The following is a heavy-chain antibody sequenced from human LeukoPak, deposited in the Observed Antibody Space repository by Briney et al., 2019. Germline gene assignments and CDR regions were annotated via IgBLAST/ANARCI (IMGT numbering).Heavy chain of an antibody. V-gene: IGHV1-46*01. CDR1: GYXFTSYN. J-gene: IGHJ4*02. Sequence: ASVKVSCKASGYXFTSYNIHWVRQAPGQGLQWMGIINPSGGHTNYAQKFQGRVIMTRDTSTSTLYMDLSSLRSDDTAVYYCARGTLTVTTTFDYWGQGTLVSVSS. D-gene: IGHD4-17*01. CDR2: INPSGGHT. CDR3: ARGTLTVTTTFDY.